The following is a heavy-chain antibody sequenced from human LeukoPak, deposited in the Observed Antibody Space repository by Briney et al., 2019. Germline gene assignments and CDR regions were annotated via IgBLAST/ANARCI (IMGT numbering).Heavy chain of an antibody. Sequence: ASVKVSCKASGYTFTSYYMHWVRQAPGQGLEWMGLINPSGGATWYAQKLQGRVTMTTDTSTSTAYMELRSLRSDDTAVYYCARGSPPRVYYDRSGYYSYYFDYWGQGTLVTVSS. CDR1: GYTFTSYY. CDR2: INPSGGAT. J-gene: IGHJ4*02. CDR3: ARGSPPRVYYDRSGYYSYYFDY. D-gene: IGHD3-22*01. V-gene: IGHV1-46*01.